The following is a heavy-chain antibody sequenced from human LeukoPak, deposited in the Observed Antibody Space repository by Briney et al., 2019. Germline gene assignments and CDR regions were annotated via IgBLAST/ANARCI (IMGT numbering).Heavy chain of an antibody. CDR1: GFTFSSYG. Sequence: GGLRLSCAASGFTFSSYGMSWVRQAPGKGLEWVSYISSSGSTIYYADSVKGRFTISRDNAKNSLYLQMNSLRAEDTAVYYCASEGGGAPSYYYYYMDVWGKGTTVTISS. CDR2: ISSSGSTI. CDR3: ASEGGGAPSYYYYYMDV. J-gene: IGHJ6*03. D-gene: IGHD3-16*01. V-gene: IGHV3-48*04.